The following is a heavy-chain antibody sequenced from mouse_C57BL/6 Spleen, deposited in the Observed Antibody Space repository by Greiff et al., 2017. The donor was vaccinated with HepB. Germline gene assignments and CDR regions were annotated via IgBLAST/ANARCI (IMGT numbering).Heavy chain of an antibody. V-gene: IGHV3-6*01. D-gene: IGHD4-1*01. CDR1: GYSITSGYY. CDR2: ISYDGSN. CDR3: ARGLGRRDYFDY. Sequence: EVQLVESGPGLVKPSQSLSLTCSVTGYSITSGYYWNWIRQFPGNKLEWMGYISYDGSNNYNPSLKNRISITRDTSKNQFFLKLNSVTTEDTATYYCARGLGRRDYFDYWGQGTTLTVSS. J-gene: IGHJ2*01.